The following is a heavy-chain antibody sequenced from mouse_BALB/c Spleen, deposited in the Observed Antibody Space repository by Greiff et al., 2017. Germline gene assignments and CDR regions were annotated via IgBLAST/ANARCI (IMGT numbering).Heavy chain of an antibody. J-gene: IGHJ4*01. CDR3: ARLLENAMDY. Sequence: DVKLVESGGGLVKPGGSLKLSCAASGFAFSSYDMSWVRQTPEKRLEWVAYISSGGGSTYYPDTVKGRFTISRDNAKNTLYLQMSSLKSEDTAMYYCARLLENAMDYWGQGTSVTVSS. CDR2: ISSGGGST. V-gene: IGHV5-12-1*01. CDR1: GFAFSSYD.